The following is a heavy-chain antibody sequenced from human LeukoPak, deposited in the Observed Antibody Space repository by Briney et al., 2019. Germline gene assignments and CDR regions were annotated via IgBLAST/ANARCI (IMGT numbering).Heavy chain of an antibody. CDR3: ASSGYSYGFLGY. Sequence: GGSLRLSCAASGFTFSSYSMNWVRQAPGKGLEWVSSISSSSSYIYYADSVKGRFTISRDSAKNSLYLQMNSLRAEDTAVYYCASSGYSYGFLGYWGQGTLVTVSS. CDR2: ISSSSSYI. J-gene: IGHJ4*02. CDR1: GFTFSSYS. V-gene: IGHV3-21*01. D-gene: IGHD5-18*01.